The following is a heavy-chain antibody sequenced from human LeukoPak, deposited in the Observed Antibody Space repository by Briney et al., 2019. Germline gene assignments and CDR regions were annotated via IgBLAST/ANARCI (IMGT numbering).Heavy chain of an antibody. D-gene: IGHD3-9*01. V-gene: IGHV3-64*01. CDR3: AKGSHYDILTGYSPGDY. Sequence: GGSLRLSCTASGFTFSTYAMQWVRQAPGKGLEYVSAISSNGGSTYYANSVKGRFTISRDNSKNTLYLQMNSLRAEDTAVYYCAKGSHYDILTGYSPGDYWGQGTLVTVSS. J-gene: IGHJ4*02. CDR2: ISSNGGST. CDR1: GFTFSTYA.